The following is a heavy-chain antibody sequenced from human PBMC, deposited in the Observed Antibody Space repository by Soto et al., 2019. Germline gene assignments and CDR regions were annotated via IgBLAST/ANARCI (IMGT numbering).Heavy chain of an antibody. CDR1: GFTFSYSS. Sequence: GGSLRLSCAASGFTFSYSSMSWVRQAPGKGLEWVSAISGGGTTYYADSVKGRFTVSRDNSRNTLYLQVSSLRAEDTAVYYCARGSYGDYDYWGQGTLVTVSS. V-gene: IGHV3-23*01. CDR3: ARGSYGDYDY. J-gene: IGHJ4*02. D-gene: IGHD4-17*01. CDR2: ISGGGTT.